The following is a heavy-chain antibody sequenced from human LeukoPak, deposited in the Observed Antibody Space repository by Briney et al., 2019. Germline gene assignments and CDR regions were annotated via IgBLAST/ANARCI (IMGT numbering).Heavy chain of an antibody. CDR1: GVSISSYY. CDR2: IYTSGST. CDR3: ARDRYYYDSSGYYQLDY. J-gene: IGHJ4*02. V-gene: IGHV4-4*07. Sequence: SETLSLTCTVSGVSISSYYWSWIRQPAGKGLEWIGRIYTSGSTNYNPSLKSRVTMSVDTSKNQLSLKLSSVTAADTAVYYCARDRYYYDSSGYYQLDYWGQGTLVTVSS. D-gene: IGHD3-22*01.